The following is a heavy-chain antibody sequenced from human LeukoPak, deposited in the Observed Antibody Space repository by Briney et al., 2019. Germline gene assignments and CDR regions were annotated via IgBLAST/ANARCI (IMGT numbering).Heavy chain of an antibody. CDR3: ARVGPQQQLGHTYYYYGMDV. J-gene: IGHJ6*02. V-gene: IGHV4-59*01. D-gene: IGHD6-13*01. CDR1: GRYISSYY. Sequence: SEPLSLTCTVSGRYISSYYWRGIRQPPGKGLEGIGYIYYSGSTNYNPSLKSRVTISVDTSKNQFSLKLSSVTAADTAVYYCARVGPQQQLGHTYYYYGMDVWGQGTTVTVSS. CDR2: IYYSGST.